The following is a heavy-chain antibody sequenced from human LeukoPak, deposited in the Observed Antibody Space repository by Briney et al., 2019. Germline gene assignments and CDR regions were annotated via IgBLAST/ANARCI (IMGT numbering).Heavy chain of an antibody. CDR2: TNAGNDNT. D-gene: IGHD1-26*01. Sequence: ASVKVSCKTSGYAFINYALHWVRQAPGQRREWMGWTNAGNDNTKYSQRFQGRVTITRDTSASTAYMELTSLGSEDTAVYYCARGGPAATTTPLDYWGQGTLVTVSS. CDR3: ARGGPAATTTPLDY. J-gene: IGHJ4*02. CDR1: GYAFINYA. V-gene: IGHV1-3*01.